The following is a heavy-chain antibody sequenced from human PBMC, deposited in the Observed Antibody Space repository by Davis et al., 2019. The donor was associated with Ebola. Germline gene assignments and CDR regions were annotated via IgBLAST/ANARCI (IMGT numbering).Heavy chain of an antibody. D-gene: IGHD3-3*01. V-gene: IGHV3-11*01. CDR3: AGDDRGRGYDYYGMDV. Sequence: PGGSLRLSCAASGFDFSDYYMTWIRQAPGKGPECIAYISSSGRVIYYADSVKGRFTVSRDNAKNSVFLEMNSLRVEDTAVYSCAGDDRGRGYDYYGMDVWGQGTTVIVSS. CDR2: ISSSGRVI. CDR1: GFDFSDYY. J-gene: IGHJ6*02.